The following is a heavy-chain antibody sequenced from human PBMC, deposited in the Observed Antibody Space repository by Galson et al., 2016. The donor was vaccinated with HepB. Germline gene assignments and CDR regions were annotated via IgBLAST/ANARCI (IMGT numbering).Heavy chain of an antibody. D-gene: IGHD1-1*01. CDR3: ARGLISLQRNVFEY. CDR1: GDSVSSNSVV. V-gene: IGHV6-1*01. Sequence: CAISGDSVSSNSVVWNWIRQSPSRGLEWLGRTYYRSKWFNEYADSVKSRITINADTSMNHFSLLLNSVTPEDTAVYYCARGLISLQRNVFEYWGQGTLVTVSS. J-gene: IGHJ4*02. CDR2: TYYRSKWFN.